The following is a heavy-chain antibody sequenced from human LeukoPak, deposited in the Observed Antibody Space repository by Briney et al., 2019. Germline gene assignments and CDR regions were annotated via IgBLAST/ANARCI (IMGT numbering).Heavy chain of an antibody. D-gene: IGHD3-3*01. CDR3: ARELRFLEWLLSTGPSNAFDI. CDR1: GGPISSYY. Sequence: SETLSLTCTVSGGPISSYYWSWIRQPPGKGLEWIGYIYYSGSTNYNPSLKSRATISVDTSKNQFSLKVSSVTAADTAVYYCARELRFLEWLLSTGPSNAFDIWGQGTMVTVSS. V-gene: IGHV4-59*01. CDR2: IYYSGST. J-gene: IGHJ3*02.